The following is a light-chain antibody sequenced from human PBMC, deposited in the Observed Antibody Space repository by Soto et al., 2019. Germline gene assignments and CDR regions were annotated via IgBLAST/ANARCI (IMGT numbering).Light chain of an antibody. CDR1: SSNIGAGYD. CDR2: DNT. V-gene: IGLV1-40*01. CDR3: QSYDRSLSGSRV. Sequence: QSVLTQPPSVSGAPGQRVTISCTGGSSNIGAGYDVHWYQQLPGTAPKLLIYDNTNRPSGVPDRFSGSKSGTSASLAITGLQAEDEADYYCQSYDRSLSGSRVFGTGTKLTVL. J-gene: IGLJ1*01.